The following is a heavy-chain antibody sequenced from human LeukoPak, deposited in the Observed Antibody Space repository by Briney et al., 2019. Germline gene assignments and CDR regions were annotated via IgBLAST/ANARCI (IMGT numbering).Heavy chain of an antibody. CDR3: VRDDYGDYARRFDP. CDR2: ISYSGSS. CDR1: GGSISSSRYY. Sequence: SETLSLTCTVSGGSISSSRYYWGWIRQPPGKGLEWIASISYSGSSYYNPSLKSRVTISVDTSKNQVSLQLSSVTAADTAVYYCVRDDYGDYARRFDPWGQGTLVTVSS. D-gene: IGHD4-17*01. J-gene: IGHJ5*02. V-gene: IGHV4-39*07.